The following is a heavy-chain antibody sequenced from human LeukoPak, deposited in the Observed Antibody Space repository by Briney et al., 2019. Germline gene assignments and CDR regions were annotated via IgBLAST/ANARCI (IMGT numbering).Heavy chain of an antibody. V-gene: IGHV3-23*01. J-gene: IGHJ4*02. CDR2: ISGSGGST. D-gene: IGHD2-21*02. CDR1: GFTFSSYA. CDR3: ARDFPSLTASDY. Sequence: PGGSLRLSCAASGFTFSSYAMSWVRQAPGKGLEWVSAISGSGGSTYYADSVKGRFTISRDSSKNTLYLEMNSLRAEDTAVYYCARDFPSLTASDYWGQGTLVTVSS.